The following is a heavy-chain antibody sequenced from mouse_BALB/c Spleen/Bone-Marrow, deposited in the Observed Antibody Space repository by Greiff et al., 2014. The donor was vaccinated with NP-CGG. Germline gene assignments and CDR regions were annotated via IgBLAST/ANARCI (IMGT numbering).Heavy chain of an antibody. Sequence: LQQSGAELVKPGASVKMSCKAPGYTFTSYNMHWVKQTPGQGLEWIGAIYPGNGDTSYNQKFKGRATLTADKSSSTAYMQLSSLTSEDSAVYYCARGRGNYGGYFDVWGAGTTVTVSS. CDR1: GYTFTSYN. J-gene: IGHJ1*01. CDR3: ARGRGNYGGYFDV. D-gene: IGHD2-1*01. V-gene: IGHV1-12*01. CDR2: IYPGNGDT.